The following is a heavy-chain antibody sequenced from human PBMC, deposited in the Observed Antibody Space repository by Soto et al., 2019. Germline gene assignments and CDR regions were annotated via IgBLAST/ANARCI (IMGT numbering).Heavy chain of an antibody. CDR1: GFTISSRDNHA. V-gene: IGHV3-23*01. CDR2: ISSDGSNR. D-gene: IGHD2-15*01. CDR3: ARDDIGAPNAFDM. Sequence: GGSLRLSCAASGFTISSRDNHAMSWVRQAPGKGPEWISTISSDGSNRHYADSVLGRFTISRDSSRNTVNLLMNRLRVEDTALYYCARDDIGAPNAFDMWGQGTMVT. J-gene: IGHJ3*02.